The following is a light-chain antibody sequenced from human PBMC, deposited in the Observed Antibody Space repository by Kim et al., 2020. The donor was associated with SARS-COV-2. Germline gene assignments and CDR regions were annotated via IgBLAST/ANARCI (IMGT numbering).Light chain of an antibody. J-gene: IGKJ1*01. Sequence: ASVGDRVTITCRASQGIGSDLGWFQQKPGTAPRRLIFDASTLQNGVPPRFSGSGSGTEFTLTISTLEPEDFATYYCLQHNTYPWTFGQGTKVDIK. CDR2: DAS. CDR3: LQHNTYPWT. V-gene: IGKV1-17*01. CDR1: QGIGSD.